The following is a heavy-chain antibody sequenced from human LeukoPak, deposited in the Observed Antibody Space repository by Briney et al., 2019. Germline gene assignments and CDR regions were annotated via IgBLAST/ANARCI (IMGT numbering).Heavy chain of an antibody. D-gene: IGHD6-13*01. Sequence: PSETLSLTCTVSGVSISSYYWSWIRQPPGKGLEWIGYIYYSGSTNYNPSLKSRVTISVDTSKNQFSLKLSSVTAADTAVYYCARGVYSSSWSDAFDIWGQGTMVSVPS. CDR3: ARGVYSSSWSDAFDI. J-gene: IGHJ3*02. V-gene: IGHV4-59*01. CDR1: GVSISSYY. CDR2: IYYSGST.